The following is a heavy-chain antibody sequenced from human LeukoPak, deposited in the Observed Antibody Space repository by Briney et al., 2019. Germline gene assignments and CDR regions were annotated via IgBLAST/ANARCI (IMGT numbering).Heavy chain of an antibody. Sequence: PGGSLRLSCVASGLTFSNYWMSWVRQAPGKGLEWVANIKQDGSEKYYVGSVKGRFTISRDNAKNSLYLQMNSLRPEDTAVYYCVRDTPDSSFDYWGQGTLVTVSS. CDR3: VRDTPDSSFDY. V-gene: IGHV3-7*01. D-gene: IGHD2-15*01. J-gene: IGHJ4*02. CDR2: IKQDGSEK. CDR1: GLTFSNYW.